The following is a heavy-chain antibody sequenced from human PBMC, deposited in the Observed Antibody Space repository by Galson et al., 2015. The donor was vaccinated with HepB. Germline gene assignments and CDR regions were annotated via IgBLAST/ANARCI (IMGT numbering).Heavy chain of an antibody. J-gene: IGHJ6*03. Sequence: SLRLSCAASGFTFSNAWMNWVRQAPGKGLEWVGRIKNKTDGGTTDYAAPVKGRFTISRDDSKNTLYLQMNSLKTEDTAVYYCTTGPPTYSSSYHECYYYYYMDVWGKGTTVTVSS. V-gene: IGHV3-15*07. CDR2: IKNKTDGGTT. CDR3: TTGPPTYSSSYHECYYYYYMDV. CDR1: GFTFSNAW. D-gene: IGHD6-6*01.